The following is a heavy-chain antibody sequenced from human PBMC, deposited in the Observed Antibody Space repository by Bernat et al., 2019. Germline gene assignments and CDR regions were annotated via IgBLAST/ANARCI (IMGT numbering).Heavy chain of an antibody. J-gene: IGHJ4*02. Sequence: QVQLVESGGGVVQPGRSLRLSCAASGFTFSTFGMHWVRQAPGKGLEWVTFISYDGRIKYYADSVKGRFTISRDNSKNTLYLKMNSLRAEDTAVYYCARGLTAGGSCIDYWGQGTLVTVSS. CDR2: ISYDGRIK. CDR3: ARGLTAGGSCIDY. D-gene: IGHD2-15*01. V-gene: IGHV3-30*03. CDR1: GFTFSTFG.